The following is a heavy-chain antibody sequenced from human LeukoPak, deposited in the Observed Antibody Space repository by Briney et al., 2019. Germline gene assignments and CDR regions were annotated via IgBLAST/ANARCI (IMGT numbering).Heavy chain of an antibody. J-gene: IGHJ4*02. Sequence: PSETLSLTCAVYGGSFSGYYWSWIRQPPGKGLEWIGEINHSGSTNYNPSLKSRVTISVDTSKNQFSLKLSSVTAADTAVYYCARHVAAEEVYYFDYWGQGTLVTVSS. CDR3: ARHVAAEEVYYFDY. D-gene: IGHD6-13*01. V-gene: IGHV4-34*01. CDR1: GGSFSGYY. CDR2: INHSGST.